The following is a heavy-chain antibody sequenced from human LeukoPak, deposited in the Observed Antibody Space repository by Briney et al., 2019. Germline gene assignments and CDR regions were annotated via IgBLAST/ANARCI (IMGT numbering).Heavy chain of an antibody. V-gene: IGHV1-2*02. CDR2: INPKSGGT. J-gene: IGHJ5*02. D-gene: IGHD3-10*01. CDR3: ARGGCCNWFDP. CDR1: GYTFTGYY. Sequence: ASVKVSCKASGYTFTGYYMHCVRQAPGQGLEWMGWINPKSGGTNYAQKFQGRVTMTRDTSINTAYMELSSLRSDDTAVYYCARGGCCNWFDPWGQGTLVTVSS.